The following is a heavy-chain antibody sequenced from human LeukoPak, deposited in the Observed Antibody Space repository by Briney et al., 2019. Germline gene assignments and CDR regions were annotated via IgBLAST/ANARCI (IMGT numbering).Heavy chain of an antibody. CDR3: ARLSNEGAFGI. Sequence: GGSLRLSCAASGFPFSVYKMNWVRQAPGRGLEWVSSISFSSRFIDYAASVKGRLTISRDNANNSLYLQMNSLRAEDTAIYYCARLSNEGAFGIWGHGTLVTVSS. CDR1: GFPFSVYK. D-gene: IGHD2-8*01. CDR2: ISFSSRFI. V-gene: IGHV3-21*01. J-gene: IGHJ3*02.